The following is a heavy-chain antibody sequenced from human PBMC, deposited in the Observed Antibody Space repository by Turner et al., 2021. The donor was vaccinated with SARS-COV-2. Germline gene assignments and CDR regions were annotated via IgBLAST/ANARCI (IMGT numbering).Heavy chain of an antibody. V-gene: IGHV1-46*03. CDR3: ARGELWSFSSYDN. J-gene: IGHJ4*02. CDR2: INPSGGGT. CDR1: GYIFINYY. Sequence: VQLVQSGAEVKKPGASVKVSCKASGYIFINYYIHWVRQAPGQGLEWVGIINPSGGGTRYAQKFRGRVTMTRDTSTSTVSMELSSLRSEDTAVYYCARGELWSFSSYDNWGQGTLVTVSS. D-gene: IGHD3-10*01.